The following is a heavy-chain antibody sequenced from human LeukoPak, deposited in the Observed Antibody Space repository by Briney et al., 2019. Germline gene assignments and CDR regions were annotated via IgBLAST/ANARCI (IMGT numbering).Heavy chain of an antibody. CDR3: ARGGNVDVVVPAARPYYFDY. Sequence: PSETLSLTCAVYGGSFSGYYWSWIRQPPGEGLEWVGEINHSGSTNYNPSLKSRVTISVDTSKNQFSLKLSSVTAADTAVYYCARGGNVDVVVPAARPYYFDYWGQGTLVTVSS. CDR2: INHSGST. D-gene: IGHD2-2*01. J-gene: IGHJ4*02. V-gene: IGHV4-34*01. CDR1: GGSFSGYY.